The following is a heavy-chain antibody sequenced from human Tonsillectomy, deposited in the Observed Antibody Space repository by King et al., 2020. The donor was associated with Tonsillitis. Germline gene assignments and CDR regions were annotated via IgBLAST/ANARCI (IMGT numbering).Heavy chain of an antibody. D-gene: IGHD2-2*01. CDR3: ARRHQDIVVVPAANPLNWFDP. CDR2: INHIGST. CDR1: GGSFSGYY. J-gene: IGHJ5*02. Sequence: VQLQRWGAGLLKPSETLSLTCAVYGGSFSGYYWSWIRQPPGKGLEWIGEINHIGSTNHNPSLKSRVTISVDTSKNQFSLKLSSVTAADTAVYYCARRHQDIVVVPAANPLNWFDPWGQGTLVTVSS. V-gene: IGHV4-34*01.